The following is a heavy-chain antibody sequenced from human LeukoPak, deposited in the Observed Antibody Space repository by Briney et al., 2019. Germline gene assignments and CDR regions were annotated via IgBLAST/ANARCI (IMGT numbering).Heavy chain of an antibody. J-gene: IGHJ5*02. D-gene: IGHD3-16*01. CDR1: GFTFSSYS. Sequence: HPGGSLRLSCAASGFTFSSYSMNWVRQAPGKGLEWVSYISSSSSSIHYADSVKGRFTISRDNSKNTLYLQMNSLRAEDTALYYCAKDALGSGTYNWFDPWGQGTLVTVSS. V-gene: IGHV3-48*01. CDR3: AKDALGSGTYNWFDP. CDR2: ISSSSSSI.